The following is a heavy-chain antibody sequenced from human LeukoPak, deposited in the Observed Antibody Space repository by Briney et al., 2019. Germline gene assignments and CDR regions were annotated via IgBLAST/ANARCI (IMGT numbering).Heavy chain of an antibody. CDR3: ARDIGSPDWFDP. J-gene: IGHJ5*02. V-gene: IGHV1-18*04. CDR1: GYTFTGYY. Sequence: ASVKVSCKASGYTFTGYYMHWVRQAPGQGLEWMGWISAYNGNTNYAQKLQGRVTMTTDTSTSTAYMELRSLRSDDTAVYYCARDIGSPDWFDPWGQGTLVTVSS. D-gene: IGHD3-16*02. CDR2: ISAYNGNT.